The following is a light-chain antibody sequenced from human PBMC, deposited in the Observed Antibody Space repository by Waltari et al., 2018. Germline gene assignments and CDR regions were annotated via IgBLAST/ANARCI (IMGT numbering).Light chain of an antibody. CDR2: DAS. CDR3: QQRSNWPYT. Sequence: EIVLTQSPATLSLSPGERATLSCRASQTVSSLLAWYQQKPGQAPRLLIYDASNRATGIPARFSGSGSGTDFTLTISSLEPEDFAVYYCQQRSNWPYTFGQGTKLEIK. V-gene: IGKV3-11*01. CDR1: QTVSSL. J-gene: IGKJ2*01.